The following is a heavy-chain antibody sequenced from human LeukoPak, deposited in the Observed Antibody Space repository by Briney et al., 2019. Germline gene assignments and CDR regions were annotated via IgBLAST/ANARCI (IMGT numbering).Heavy chain of an antibody. D-gene: IGHD3-22*01. Sequence: SVKVSCKASGGTFSSYAISWVRQAPGQGLEWMGGIIPIFGTANFAQKFQGRVTITADESTSTAYMELSSLRSEDTAVYYCAAVHYYDSSGYYGFDYWGQGTLVTVSS. V-gene: IGHV1-69*13. CDR2: IIPIFGTA. CDR3: AAVHYYDSSGYYGFDY. J-gene: IGHJ4*02. CDR1: GGTFSSYA.